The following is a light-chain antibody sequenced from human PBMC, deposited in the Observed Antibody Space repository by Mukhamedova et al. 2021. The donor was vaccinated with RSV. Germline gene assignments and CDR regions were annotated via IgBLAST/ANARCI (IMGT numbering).Light chain of an antibody. CDR3: LQHNNYPPLS. J-gene: IGKJ4*01. V-gene: IGKV1-17*01. Sequence: WYQRRVHGKAPKRLIYAASSLQSGVPSRFSGSGSGTEFTLTISSLQPEAFATYYCLQHNNYPPLSFSGGTKVEIK. CDR2: AAS.